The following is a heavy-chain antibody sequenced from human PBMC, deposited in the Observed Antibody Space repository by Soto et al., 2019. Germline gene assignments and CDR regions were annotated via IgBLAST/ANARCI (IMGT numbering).Heavy chain of an antibody. J-gene: IGHJ4*02. CDR2: ISSSSSTI. CDR1: GFTFSSYS. Sequence: GGSLRLSCAASGFTFSSYSMNWVRQAPGKGLEWVSYISSSSSTIYYADSVKGRFTISRDNAKNSLYLQMNSLRDEDTAVYYCARLERGCSGGSCYMPYWGQGTLVTVSS. V-gene: IGHV3-48*02. CDR3: ARLERGCSGGSCYMPY. D-gene: IGHD2-15*01.